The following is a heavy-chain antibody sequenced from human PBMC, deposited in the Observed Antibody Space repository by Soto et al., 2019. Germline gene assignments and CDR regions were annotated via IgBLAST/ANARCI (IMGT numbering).Heavy chain of an antibody. D-gene: IGHD3-10*01. J-gene: IGHJ4*02. V-gene: IGHV4-34*01. CDR2: INHSGST. CDR3: ARGWLRRRATMVRGVIKGGFDY. CDR1: GGSFSGYY. Sequence: SETLSLTCAVYGGSFSGYYWSWIRQPPGKGLEWIGEINHSGSTNYNPSLKSRVTISVDTSKNQFSLKLSSVTAADTAVYYCARGWLRRRATMVRGVIKGGFDYWGQGTLVTVSS.